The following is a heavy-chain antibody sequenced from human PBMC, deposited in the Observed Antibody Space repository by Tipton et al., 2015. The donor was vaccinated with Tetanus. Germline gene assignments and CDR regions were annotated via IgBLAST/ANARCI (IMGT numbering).Heavy chain of an antibody. J-gene: IGHJ4*02. CDR3: ARDPGGGFDY. D-gene: IGHD3-10*01. CDR1: GGSISSGGYY. Sequence: LSLTCTVSGGSISSGGYYWSWIRQHPGKGLEWIGYIYYSGSTYYNPSLKSRVTISVDTSKNQFSLKLSSVTAADTALYYCARDPGGGFDYWGQGTLVPVSS. CDR2: IYYSGST. V-gene: IGHV4-31*03.